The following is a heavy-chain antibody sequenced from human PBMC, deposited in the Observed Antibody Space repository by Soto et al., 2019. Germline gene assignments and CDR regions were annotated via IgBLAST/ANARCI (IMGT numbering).Heavy chain of an antibody. CDR1: EITFEKFA. D-gene: IGHD3-22*01. J-gene: IGHJ5*02. CDR2: LQWGSGTI. CDR3: AKAPNVVTHWFDP. Sequence: EVQLVESGGGLVQPGGSLRLSCTATEITFEKFAIHWVRQAPGKGLEWVSGLQWGSGTIAYAASVRGRFTISRDNAKNSLYLHLNSLRPEDTAFYYCAKAPNVVTHWFDPWGQGTLVTVSS. V-gene: IGHV3-9*01.